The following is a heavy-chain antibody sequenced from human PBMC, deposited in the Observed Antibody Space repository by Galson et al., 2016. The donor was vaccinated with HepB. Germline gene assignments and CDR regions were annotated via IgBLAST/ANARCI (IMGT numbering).Heavy chain of an antibody. CDR3: ARGLRFPRARSISSDLRVFDI. CDR1: GGSISSTNW. Sequence: SETLSLTCAVFGGSISSTNWWSWVRQPPGRGLEWIGEIYHSGSINYNPSLKSRVTISVDTSKNQFSLKVRSVTAPDTTLYYCARGLRFPRARSISSDLRVFDIWGQGTVVTVSS. CDR2: IYHSGSI. J-gene: IGHJ3*02. V-gene: IGHV4-4*02. D-gene: IGHD6-6*01.